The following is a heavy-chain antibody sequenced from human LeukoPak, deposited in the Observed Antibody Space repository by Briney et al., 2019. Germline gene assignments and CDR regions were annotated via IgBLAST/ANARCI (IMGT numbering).Heavy chain of an antibody. V-gene: IGHV5-51*01. J-gene: IGHJ4*02. Sequence: GESLKISCKGSGYSFTTYWIGWVRQMPGKGLEWMGIIYPGDSDTRYSPSFQGRVTISADKSISTAYLQWSSLKAPDTAMYYCVYTRAGYFDYWGQGTLVTVSS. D-gene: IGHD3-16*01. CDR3: VYTRAGYFDY. CDR1: GYSFTTYW. CDR2: IYPGDSDT.